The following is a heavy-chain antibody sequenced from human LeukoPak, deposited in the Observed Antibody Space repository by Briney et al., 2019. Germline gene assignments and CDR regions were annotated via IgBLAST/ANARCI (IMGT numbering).Heavy chain of an antibody. Sequence: PGGSLRLSCAASGFTFDDYTMHWVRQAPGKGLEWVSLISWDGGSTYYADSVKGRFTISRDNSKNSLYLQMNSLRTEDTALYYCAKDIAAAGTEYFQHWGQGTLVTVSP. V-gene: IGHV3-43*01. CDR1: GFTFDDYT. J-gene: IGHJ1*01. CDR2: ISWDGGST. D-gene: IGHD6-13*01. CDR3: AKDIAAAGTEYFQH.